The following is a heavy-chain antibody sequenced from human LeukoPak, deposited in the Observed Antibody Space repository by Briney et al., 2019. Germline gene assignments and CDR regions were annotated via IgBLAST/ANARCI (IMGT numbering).Heavy chain of an antibody. CDR3: ARDLVTMVRGEHVY. Sequence: ASVKVSCKASGYTFTSYGISWVRQAPGQGLEWMGWISAYNGNTNYAQKLQGRVTMTTDTSTSTAYMELRSLRSDDTAVYYCARDLVTMVRGEHVYWGQRTLVTVSS. CDR1: GYTFTSYG. J-gene: IGHJ4*02. CDR2: ISAYNGNT. D-gene: IGHD3-10*01. V-gene: IGHV1-18*01.